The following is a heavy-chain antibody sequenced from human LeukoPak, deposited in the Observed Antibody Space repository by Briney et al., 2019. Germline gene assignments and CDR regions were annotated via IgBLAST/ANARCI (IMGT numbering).Heavy chain of an antibody. V-gene: IGHV3-15*01. J-gene: IGHJ6*03. Sequence: GGSLRLSCAASGFTFSNAWMSWVRQAPGKGLEWVGRIKSKTDVGTTDYAAPVKGRFTISRDDSKNTLYLQMNSLKTEDTAVYYCTTGAVADYYYYYMDVWGKGTTVTVSS. CDR3: TTGAVADYYYYYMDV. CDR1: GFTFSNAW. D-gene: IGHD6-19*01. CDR2: IKSKTDVGTT.